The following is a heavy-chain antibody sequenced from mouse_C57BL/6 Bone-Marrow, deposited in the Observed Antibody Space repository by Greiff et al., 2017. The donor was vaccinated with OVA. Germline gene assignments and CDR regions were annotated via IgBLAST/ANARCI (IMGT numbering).Heavy chain of an antibody. CDR3: ARNSPIYYYGSSYEDYFDY. J-gene: IGHJ2*01. D-gene: IGHD1-1*01. V-gene: IGHV2-9-1*01. CDR1: GFSLTSYA. CDR2: IWTGGGT. Sequence: QVQLKESGPGLVAPSQSLSITCTVSGFSLTSYAISWVRQPPGKGLEWLGVIWTGGGTNYNSALKSRLSISKDNSKSQVFLKMNSLQTDDTARYYCARNSPIYYYGSSYEDYFDYWGQGTTLTVSS.